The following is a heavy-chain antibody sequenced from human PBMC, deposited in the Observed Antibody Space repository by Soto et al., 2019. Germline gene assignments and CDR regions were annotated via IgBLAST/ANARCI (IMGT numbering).Heavy chain of an antibody. V-gene: IGHV1-3*01. D-gene: IGHD3-22*01. CDR1: GYTFNKYP. Sequence: GASVNVSCKTSGYTFNKYPIHWVRQAPGQGLEWMGWINPGNGDAGYSQKFQDRVTITRDTSASTAYMELSSLRSEDTAVYYCARKDYYDSGMYYFDYWGQGTLVTVSS. J-gene: IGHJ4*02. CDR3: ARKDYYDSGMYYFDY. CDR2: INPGNGDA.